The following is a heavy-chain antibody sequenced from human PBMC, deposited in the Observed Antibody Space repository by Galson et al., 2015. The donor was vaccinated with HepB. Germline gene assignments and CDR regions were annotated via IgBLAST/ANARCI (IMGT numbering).Heavy chain of an antibody. V-gene: IGHV3-11*04. CDR1: GFTFSDYY. J-gene: IGHJ6*02. Sequence: SLRLSCAASGFTFSDYYMSWIRQAPGKGLEWVSYISSSGSTIYYADSVKGRFTISRDNAKNSLYLQMNSLRAEDTAVYYCARVHSSGPLYYYYYGMDVWGQGTTVTVSS. CDR3: ARVHSSGPLYYYYYGMDV. CDR2: ISSSGSTI. D-gene: IGHD6-19*01.